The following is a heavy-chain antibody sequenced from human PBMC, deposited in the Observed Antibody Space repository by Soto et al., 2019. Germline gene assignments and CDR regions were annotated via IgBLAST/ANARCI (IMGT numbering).Heavy chain of an antibody. D-gene: IGHD2-15*01. V-gene: IGHV3-23*01. CDR3: AKMEDIVVVVAALIYYGMDV. CDR1: GFTLSSYA. J-gene: IGHJ6*01. Sequence: GDLRLSFEDSGFTLSSYAMSWVLQAPLKVLEWVSAISGSGGSTYYADSVKGRFNISRDNSKNTLYLKMNSLRAEDTAVYYCAKMEDIVVVVAALIYYGMDVWGQGTTVPVPS. CDR2: ISGSGGST.